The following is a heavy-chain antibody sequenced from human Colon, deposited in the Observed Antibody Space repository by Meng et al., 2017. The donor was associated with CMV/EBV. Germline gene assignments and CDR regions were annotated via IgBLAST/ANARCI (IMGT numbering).Heavy chain of an antibody. CDR3: ARLPVIVGATKHFDY. CDR2: IKQDGSEK. D-gene: IGHD1-26*01. Sequence: GGSLRLSCAASGFTFSDHYMDWVRQAPGKGLEWVANIKQDGSEKYYVDSVKGRFTISRDNAKNSLYLQMNSLRAEDTAVYYCARLPVIVGATKHFDYWGQGTLVTVSS. CDR1: GFTFSDHY. V-gene: IGHV3-7*01. J-gene: IGHJ4*02.